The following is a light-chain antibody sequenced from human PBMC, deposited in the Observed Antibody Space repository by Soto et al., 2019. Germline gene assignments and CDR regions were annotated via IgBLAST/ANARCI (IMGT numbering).Light chain of an antibody. CDR1: SSDVGSYNF. V-gene: IGLV2-8*01. Sequence: QSVLTQPPSASGSPGQSVTISCTGTSSDVGSYNFVSWYQQHPGKAPRLMIYEVIKRPSGVPDRFSGSKSGNTASLTVSGLQAEDEGYYYRSSYGGSNNLVFGGGTKLTVL. CDR3: SSYGGSNNLV. CDR2: EVI. J-gene: IGLJ2*01.